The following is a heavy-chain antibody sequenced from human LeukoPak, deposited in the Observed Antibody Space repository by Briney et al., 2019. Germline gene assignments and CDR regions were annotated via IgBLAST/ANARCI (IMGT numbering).Heavy chain of an antibody. CDR1: GYTFTSFD. Sequence: ASVKVSCKASGYTFTSFDINWVRQATGQGPEWVGWMNPNSGNTGYAQKFQGRVTMTRNTSISAAYMEVSSLRYEDTAVYYCARFGMGAQLPFDTWGQGTLVTVSS. D-gene: IGHD1-26*01. V-gene: IGHV1-8*01. J-gene: IGHJ4*02. CDR3: ARFGMGAQLPFDT. CDR2: MNPNSGNT.